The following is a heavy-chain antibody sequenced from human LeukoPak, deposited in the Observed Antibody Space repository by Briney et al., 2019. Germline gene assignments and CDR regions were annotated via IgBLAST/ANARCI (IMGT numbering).Heavy chain of an antibody. CDR1: GFTFSTYG. J-gene: IGHJ2*01. Sequence: PGGSLRLSCAASGFTFSTYGMSWVRQAPGKGLEWVSAISGSGGSTYYADSVQGRFTISRDKSKNTLYLQMNSLRAEDTAVYYCARHGALGYGDSPHFDLWGRGTLVTVSS. CDR3: ARHGALGYGDSPHFDL. CDR2: ISGSGGST. D-gene: IGHD4-17*01. V-gene: IGHV3-23*01.